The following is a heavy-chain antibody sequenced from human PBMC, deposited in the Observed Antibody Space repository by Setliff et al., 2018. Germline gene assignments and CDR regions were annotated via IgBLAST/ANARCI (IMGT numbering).Heavy chain of an antibody. Sequence: LSLTCTVSGGSISSYYWSWIRQPAGKGLEWIGHIYIGGSANYNPSLKSRVTMSIDTAKNQFSLKLNSVTAADMAVYYCAREQWLDPPGYYYMDVWAKGTTVTVSS. CDR1: GGSISSYY. V-gene: IGHV4-4*07. J-gene: IGHJ6*03. D-gene: IGHD6-19*01. CDR3: AREQWLDPPGYYYMDV. CDR2: IYIGGSA.